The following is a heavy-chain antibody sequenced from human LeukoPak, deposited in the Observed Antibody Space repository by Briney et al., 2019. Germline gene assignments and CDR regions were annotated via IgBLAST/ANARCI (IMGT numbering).Heavy chain of an antibody. CDR1: GGTFSNYA. Sequence: SVKVSCTASGGTFSNYAINWVRQAPGPGLEWMGGIIPIFGTANYAQKFLGRVTITADESTNTVYMELNSLKSEDTAVYYCARGWDYDSGGRPTAYVYWGQGTLVTVSS. CDR3: ARGWDYDSGGRPTAYVY. J-gene: IGHJ4*02. D-gene: IGHD3-22*01. CDR2: IIPIFGTA. V-gene: IGHV1-69*13.